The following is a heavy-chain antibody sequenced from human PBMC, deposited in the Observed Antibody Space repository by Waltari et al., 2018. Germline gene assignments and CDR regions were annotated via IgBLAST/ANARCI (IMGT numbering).Heavy chain of an antibody. CDR2: INHSGST. Sequence: QVQLQQWGAGLLTPSETLSLTCAVYGGSFSGYYWSWIRQPPGKGLEWIGEINHSGSTNYNPSLKSRVTISVDTSKNQFSLKLSSVTAADTAVYYCARRGSGSYYRRNWFDPWGQGTLVTVSS. CDR3: ARRGSGSYYRRNWFDP. D-gene: IGHD3-10*01. V-gene: IGHV4-34*01. J-gene: IGHJ5*02. CDR1: GGSFSGYY.